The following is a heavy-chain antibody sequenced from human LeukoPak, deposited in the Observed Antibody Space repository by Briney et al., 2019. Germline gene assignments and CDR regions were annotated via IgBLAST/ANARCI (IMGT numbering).Heavy chain of an antibody. CDR2: ISGYNANT. V-gene: IGHV1-18*01. Sequence: GASVKVSCKASGYTFTNYGINWVRQAPGQRLEWMGWISGYNANTLYAQKFQGRVTMTTDTSTSTAYMELRSLRSDDAAVYYCARIGCSSTSCSGNSVDPWGQGTLVTVSS. J-gene: IGHJ5*02. CDR3: ARIGCSSTSCSGNSVDP. D-gene: IGHD2-2*01. CDR1: GYTFTNYG.